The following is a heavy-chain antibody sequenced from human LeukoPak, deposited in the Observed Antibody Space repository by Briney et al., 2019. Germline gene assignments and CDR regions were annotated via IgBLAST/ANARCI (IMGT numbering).Heavy chain of an antibody. Sequence: SVKVSCKASGFTFTSSAMQWVRQARGQRLEWIGWIVVGSGNTNYAQKFQERVTITRDMSTSTAYMELSSLRAEDTAVYYCAKDVYYDSSGCLGYWGQGTLVTVSS. CDR3: AKDVYYDSSGCLGY. D-gene: IGHD3-22*01. V-gene: IGHV1-58*02. J-gene: IGHJ4*02. CDR1: GFTFTSSA. CDR2: IVVGSGNT.